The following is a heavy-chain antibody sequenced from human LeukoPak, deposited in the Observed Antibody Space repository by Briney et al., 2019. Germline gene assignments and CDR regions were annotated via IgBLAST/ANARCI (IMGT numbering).Heavy chain of an antibody. V-gene: IGHV3-23*01. CDR3: AKEAYYYGSGSYPGDY. D-gene: IGHD3-10*01. CDR1: GFTFSDYY. Sequence: GGSLRLSCAASGFTFSDYYMSWIRQAPGKGLEWVSAISGSGGSTYYADSVKGRFTISRDNSKNTLYLQMNSLRAEDTAVYYCAKEAYYYGSGSYPGDYWGQGTLVTVSS. J-gene: IGHJ4*02. CDR2: ISGSGGST.